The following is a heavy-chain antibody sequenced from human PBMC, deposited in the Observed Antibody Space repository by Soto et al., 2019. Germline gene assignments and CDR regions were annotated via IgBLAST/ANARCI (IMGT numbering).Heavy chain of an antibody. J-gene: IGHJ4*02. V-gene: IGHV3-23*01. CDR3: AKGYFGFEC. D-gene: IGHD3-9*01. Sequence: VGSLRLSCAASGGTFTSYAMTWVRQFPGEGLQWVSSISKSGDSTYYADSVKGRFTTSRDNSKNTLYLQMNSLRAEDTAIYYCAKGYFGFECWCQGTLVTFSS. CDR1: GGTFTSYA. CDR2: ISKSGDST.